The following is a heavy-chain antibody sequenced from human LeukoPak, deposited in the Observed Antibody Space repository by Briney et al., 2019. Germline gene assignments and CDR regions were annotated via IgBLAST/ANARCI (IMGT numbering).Heavy chain of an antibody. D-gene: IGHD4-23*01. CDR2: INGDGRNI. J-gene: IGHJ4*02. CDR3: AKDGDYGGNLFDY. CDR1: GFTFSSYR. V-gene: IGHV3-74*01. Sequence: GGSLRLSCVASGFTFSSYRMHWVRQDPRKGLVWVSRINGDGRNINYADSVRGRFTISRDNAKNTLYLQMNTLRVEDTAVYYCAKDGDYGGNLFDYWGQGTLVTVSS.